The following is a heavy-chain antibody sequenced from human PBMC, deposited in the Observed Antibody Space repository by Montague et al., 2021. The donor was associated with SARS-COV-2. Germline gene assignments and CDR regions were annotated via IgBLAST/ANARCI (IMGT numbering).Heavy chain of an antibody. D-gene: IGHD4-11*01. CDR2: ISYGGIA. Sequence: SETLSLTCAVSGVSITSTNWWSLVRQPPGKGLEWIGEISYGGIATYNPSLNSRATISMDKSRNLFSLTLSSVTAADTAVYYCAGKVLTVPADYWGQGTLVTVS. J-gene: IGHJ4*02. CDR1: GVSITSTNW. CDR3: AGKVLTVPADY. V-gene: IGHV4-4*02.